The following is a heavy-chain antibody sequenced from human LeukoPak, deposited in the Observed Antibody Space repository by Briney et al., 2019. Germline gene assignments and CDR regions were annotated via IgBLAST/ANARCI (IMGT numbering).Heavy chain of an antibody. CDR3: ARITMVRGVISKSPDY. J-gene: IGHJ4*02. CDR2: ISGSGGST. D-gene: IGHD3-10*01. V-gene: IGHV3-23*01. Sequence: PGGSLRLSCAASGFTFSSYHINWVRQAPGKGPEWVSAISGSGGSTYYADSVKGRFTISRDNSKNTLYLQMNSLRAEDTAVYYCARITMVRGVISKSPDYWGQGTLVTVSS. CDR1: GFTFSSYH.